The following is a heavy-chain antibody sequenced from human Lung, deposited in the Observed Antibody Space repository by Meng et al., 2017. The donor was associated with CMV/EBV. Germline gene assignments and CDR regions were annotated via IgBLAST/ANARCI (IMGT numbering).Heavy chain of an antibody. J-gene: IGHJ1*01. D-gene: IGHD3-10*01. CDR2: IPHRGSS. CDR3: LRRSGGSV. V-gene: IGHV4-4*02. Sequence: GWGPPLVKPSETLSLTCAVSGDSITNHNWWAWVRQPPGKGLEWIGEIPHRGSSAYNPSLKSRVSMSIDKSKNQFSLKPTSVTAADTAVYHCLRRSGGSVWGQGTLVTVSS. CDR1: GDSITNHNW.